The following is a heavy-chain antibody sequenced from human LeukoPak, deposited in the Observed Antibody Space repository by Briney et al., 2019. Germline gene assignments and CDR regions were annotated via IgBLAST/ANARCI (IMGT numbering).Heavy chain of an antibody. CDR2: IGGSGGTT. D-gene: IGHD3-9*01. CDR3: AREARFDWLLSPFDY. J-gene: IGHJ4*02. V-gene: IGHV3-23*01. Sequence: GGSLRLSCAASGFPFSSYAMSWVRQAPGKGLEWVSAIGGSGGTTYYADSVKGRFTISRDNAKNSLYLQMNSLRAEDTAVYYCAREARFDWLLSPFDYWGQGTLVTVSS. CDR1: GFPFSSYA.